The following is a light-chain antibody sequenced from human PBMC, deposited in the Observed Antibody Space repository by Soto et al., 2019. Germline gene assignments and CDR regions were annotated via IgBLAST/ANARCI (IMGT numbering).Light chain of an antibody. V-gene: IGKV3-20*01. CDR2: GAS. Sequence: EIVLTQSPGTLFLSPGERATLSRRASRSVSNNYFAWYQQKPGQAPRLLIYGASSRASGTPDRFSGSGSGTDFTLTISRLEPEDFAVYYCQQYGSSRALTFGGGTKVDIK. CDR1: RSVSNNY. J-gene: IGKJ4*01. CDR3: QQYGSSRALT.